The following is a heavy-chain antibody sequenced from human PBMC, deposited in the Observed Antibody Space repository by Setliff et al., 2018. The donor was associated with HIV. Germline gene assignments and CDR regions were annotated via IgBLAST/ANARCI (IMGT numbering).Heavy chain of an antibody. V-gene: IGHV1-2*06. D-gene: IGHD1-26*01. Sequence: ASVKVSCKTSGYTFTAYYIYWVRQAPGHGLELMGRIHPNTGSTNYLQEFQGRVTITRDTSMSTVYMALTGLTSDDTAVYYCAKQGYSDSLYAFDVRGQGTVVTVSS. CDR2: IHPNTGST. CDR1: GYTFTAYY. J-gene: IGHJ3*01. CDR3: AKQGYSDSLYAFDV.